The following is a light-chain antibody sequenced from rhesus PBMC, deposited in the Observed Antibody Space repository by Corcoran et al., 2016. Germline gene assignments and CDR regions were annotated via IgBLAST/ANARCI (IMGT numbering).Light chain of an antibody. CDR2: QVS. CDR3: GQSTNVPYS. Sequence: DVVMTQSPLSLPVTPGQPASISCRSSQSLVHSDGKTYLNWLHQKPGQPPSRLIYQVSNRDSGVPDRFSGSGAWTDFTLKISRVEGEVVGVYYCGQSTNVPYSFGQGAKVEIE. J-gene: IGKJ2*01. CDR1: QSLVHSDGKTY. V-gene: IGKV2S8*01.